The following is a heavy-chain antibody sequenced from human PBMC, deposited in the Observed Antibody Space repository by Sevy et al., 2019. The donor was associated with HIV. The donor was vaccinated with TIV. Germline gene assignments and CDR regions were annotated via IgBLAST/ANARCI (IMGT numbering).Heavy chain of an antibody. J-gene: IGHJ5*02. CDR2: INPNSGGT. V-gene: IGHV1-2*02. CDR1: GYTFTGYY. Sequence: ASVKVSCKASGYTFTGYYMHWVRQAPGQGLEWMGWINPNSGGTNYAQKFQGRVTMTRDTSISTAYMELSRLRSDDTAVCYCARFGKMVRGVIIQNWFDPWGQGTLVTVSS. D-gene: IGHD3-10*01. CDR3: ARFGKMVRGVIIQNWFDP.